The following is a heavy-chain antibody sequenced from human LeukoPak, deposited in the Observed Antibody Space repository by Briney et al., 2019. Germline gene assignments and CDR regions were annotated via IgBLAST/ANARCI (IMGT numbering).Heavy chain of an antibody. D-gene: IGHD2-21*01. CDR2: ISYDGTED. CDR3: TRTEDCGGGTCFDL. CDR1: GFTFSNYP. Sequence: PRGSLRLSCAGSGFTFSNYPIHWVRQPPGQGLEWVTVISYDGTEDYYADSVKGHFTISRDNSKNTVFLEMHSLRLEDTAVYYCTRTEDCGGGTCFDLWGQGSLVTVSS. V-gene: IGHV3-30*04. J-gene: IGHJ4*02.